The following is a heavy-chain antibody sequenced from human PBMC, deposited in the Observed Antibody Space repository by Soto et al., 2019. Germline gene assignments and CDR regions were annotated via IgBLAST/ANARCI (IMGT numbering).Heavy chain of an antibody. CDR3: ARRLDSGYDYHFDY. Sequence: PSETLSLTCTVSGGSISSYYWSWIRQPPGKGLEWIGYIYYSGSTNYNPSLKSRVTISVDTSKNQFSLKLSSVTAADTAVYYCARRLDSGYDYHFDYWGQGTLVTVSS. CDR1: GGSISSYY. D-gene: IGHD5-12*01. J-gene: IGHJ4*02. V-gene: IGHV4-59*08. CDR2: IYYSGST.